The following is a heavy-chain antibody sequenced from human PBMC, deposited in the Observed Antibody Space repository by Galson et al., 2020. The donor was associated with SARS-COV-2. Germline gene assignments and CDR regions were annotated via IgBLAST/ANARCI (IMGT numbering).Heavy chain of an antibody. Sequence: GGSLRLSCAASGFTFSSYAMHWVRQAPGKGLEWVAVISYDGSNKYYADSVKGRFTISRDNSKNTLYLQMNSLRAEDTAVYYCARGAMVQGVIIIGDYWGQGTLVTVSS. V-gene: IGHV3-30-3*01. D-gene: IGHD3-10*01. CDR1: GFTFSSYA. CDR2: ISYDGSNK. CDR3: ARGAMVQGVIIIGDY. J-gene: IGHJ4*02.